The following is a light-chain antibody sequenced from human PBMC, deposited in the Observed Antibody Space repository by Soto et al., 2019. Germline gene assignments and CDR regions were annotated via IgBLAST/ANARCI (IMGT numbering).Light chain of an antibody. Sequence: DIQMTQSPSSLSTSVGDRVTITCRASQSISTYLSWYQQKPGKAPKLLIFAASTLQSGVPSRFSGSGSGTDFTLTISSLQPEDFATYYCQQTYNSSRTFGQGTKVEIK. V-gene: IGKV1-39*01. CDR3: QQTYNSSRT. CDR1: QSISTY. J-gene: IGKJ1*01. CDR2: AAS.